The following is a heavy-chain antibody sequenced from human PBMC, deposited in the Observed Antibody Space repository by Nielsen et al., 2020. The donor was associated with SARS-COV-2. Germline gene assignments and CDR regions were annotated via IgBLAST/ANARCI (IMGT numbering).Heavy chain of an antibody. Sequence: GGSLRLSCAASGFTFSSYGMHWVRQAPGKGLEWVAVISYDGSNKYYADSVKGRFTISRDNSKNTLYLQMNSLRAEDTAVYYCARALTGDWGIDYWGQGTLVTVSS. CDR3: ARALTGDWGIDY. CDR2: ISYDGSNK. V-gene: IGHV3-30*19. CDR1: GFTFSSYG. J-gene: IGHJ4*02. D-gene: IGHD7-27*01.